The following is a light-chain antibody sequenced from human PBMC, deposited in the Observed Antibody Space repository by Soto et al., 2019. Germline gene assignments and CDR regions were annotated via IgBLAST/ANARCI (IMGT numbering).Light chain of an antibody. CDR3: QSYDDSLSVHYV. CDR1: SSNIGSTYD. CDR2: GNT. V-gene: IGLV1-40*01. Sequence: QSVLTQPPSVSGAPGQRVTISRPGSSSNIGSTYDVQWYQQLPGTAPKLLIHGNTDRPSGVPDRFSGSKSGTSASLAITGLQADDEADYYCQSYDDSLSVHYVFGTGTKVTVL. J-gene: IGLJ1*01.